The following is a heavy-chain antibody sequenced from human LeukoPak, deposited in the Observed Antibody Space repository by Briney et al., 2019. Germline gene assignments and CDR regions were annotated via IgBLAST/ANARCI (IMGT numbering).Heavy chain of an antibody. V-gene: IGHV4-59*01. J-gene: IGHJ4*02. D-gene: IGHD3-10*01. CDR3: ARVVDYYGSGSYFDY. Sequence: SETLSLTCTVSGGSISSYYWSWIRQPPGKGLEWIGYIYYSGSTNYNPSLKSRVTISVDTSKNQFSLKLSSVTAADTAVYYCARVVDYYGSGSYFDYWGQGTLVTVSS. CDR1: GGSISSYY. CDR2: IYYSGST.